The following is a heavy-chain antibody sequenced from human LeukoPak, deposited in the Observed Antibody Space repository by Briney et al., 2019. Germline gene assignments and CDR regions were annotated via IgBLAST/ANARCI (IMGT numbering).Heavy chain of an antibody. CDR2: ISSDGSII. D-gene: IGHD6-19*01. Sequence: GGSLRLSCAASGFSFSSYWMHWVRQAPGKGLVWVSRISSDGSIINYADSVKGRFTISRDNAKNTLYLQMNSLRAEDTAVYYCAKSQLAVGYMDVWGKGTTVTVSS. CDR3: AKSQLAVGYMDV. J-gene: IGHJ6*03. V-gene: IGHV3-74*01. CDR1: GFSFSSYW.